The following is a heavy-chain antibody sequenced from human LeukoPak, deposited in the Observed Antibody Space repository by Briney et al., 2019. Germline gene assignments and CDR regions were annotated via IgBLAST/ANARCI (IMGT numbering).Heavy chain of an antibody. V-gene: IGHV3-23*01. J-gene: IGHJ4*02. Sequence: PGGSVRLSCAASGLNLSNYVVNWVGQAPGKGLEWVSAISGSGGSTKYTDSAQGRFTISGDNSKNTLYLQMNSLRAEDTAVYYCAKSQSGWYSFDYWGQGTLVTVSS. CDR1: GLNLSNYV. CDR3: AKSQSGWYSFDY. D-gene: IGHD6-19*01. CDR2: ISGSGGST.